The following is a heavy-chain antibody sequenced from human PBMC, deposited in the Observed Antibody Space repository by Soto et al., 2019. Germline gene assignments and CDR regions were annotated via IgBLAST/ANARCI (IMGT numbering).Heavy chain of an antibody. CDR1: GGSISNYY. CDR2: IYTSGTT. Sequence: QVQLQESGPGQVKPSETLSLTCPVSGGSISNYYWSWIRQPAGKGLEWIGRIYTSGTTSYNPSLKSRVTMSVDTSRNQLSLKVSSVTAADTAVYYCARDGGIAAQVDYYYYGMDVWGQGTTVTVSS. J-gene: IGHJ6*02. CDR3: ARDGGIAAQVDYYYYGMDV. V-gene: IGHV4-4*07. D-gene: IGHD6-13*01.